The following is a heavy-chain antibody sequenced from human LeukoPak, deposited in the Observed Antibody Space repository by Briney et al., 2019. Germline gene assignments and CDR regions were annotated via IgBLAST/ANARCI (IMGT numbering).Heavy chain of an antibody. V-gene: IGHV3-15*01. CDR2: IKSKTDGGTT. D-gene: IGHD1-26*01. Sequence: GGSLRLSCAASGSSFSNAWMTWVRRAPGKGLEWVGRIKSKTDGGTTDYGTPMKGRFTISRDDSKNTLYLQMNSLKIEDTAVYYCTTTLRWESHGFDSWGQGTLVTVSS. CDR1: GSSFSNAW. J-gene: IGHJ5*01. CDR3: TTTLRWESHGFDS.